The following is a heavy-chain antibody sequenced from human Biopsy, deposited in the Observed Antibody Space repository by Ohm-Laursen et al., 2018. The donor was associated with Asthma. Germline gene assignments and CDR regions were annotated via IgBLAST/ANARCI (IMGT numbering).Heavy chain of an antibody. J-gene: IGHJ6*02. Sequence: SVKVSCKASGGTFSSYAISWVRQAPGQGLEWMGWISAYNGNTNYAQKLQGRVTMTTDTSTSTAYMELRSLRSDDTAVYYCARGPNYHGSGRAPIGMDVWGQGTTVTVSS. CDR2: ISAYNGNT. V-gene: IGHV1-18*01. D-gene: IGHD3-10*01. CDR1: GGTFSSYA. CDR3: ARGPNYHGSGRAPIGMDV.